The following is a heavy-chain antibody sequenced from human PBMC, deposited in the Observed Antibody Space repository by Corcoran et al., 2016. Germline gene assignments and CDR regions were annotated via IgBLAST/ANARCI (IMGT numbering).Heavy chain of an antibody. V-gene: IGHV1-46*01. CDR2: INPSGGST. Sequence: QVQLVQSGAEVKKPGASVKVSCKASGYTFTSYYMHWVRQAPGQGLEWMGIINPSGGSTSYAQKFQGRVTMTRDTSTSTVYMELSSLRCEDTAVYYCGRDRVVDFWSGYYLYYYYGMDVWGQGTTVTVSS. D-gene: IGHD3-3*01. CDR1: GYTFTSYY. J-gene: IGHJ6*02. CDR3: GRDRVVDFWSGYYLYYYYGMDV.